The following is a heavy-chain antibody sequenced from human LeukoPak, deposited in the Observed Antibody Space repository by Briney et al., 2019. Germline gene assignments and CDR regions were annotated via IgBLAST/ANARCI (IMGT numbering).Heavy chain of an antibody. Sequence: GGSLRLSCADSQFTFNGSWMNWARQAPGKGLEWVANMDPTGSQKRYVDSVRGRFTISKDNPGASLYLDMHSLRAEDTAIYYCAIWTSGNYWGQGTLVTVSS. CDR1: QFTFNGSW. D-gene: IGHD1-1*01. V-gene: IGHV3-7*01. J-gene: IGHJ4*02. CDR2: MDPTGSQK. CDR3: AIWTSGNY.